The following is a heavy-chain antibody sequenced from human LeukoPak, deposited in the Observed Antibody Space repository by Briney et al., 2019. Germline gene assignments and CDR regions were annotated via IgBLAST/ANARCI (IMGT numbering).Heavy chain of an antibody. V-gene: IGHV3-48*01. Sequence: GGSLRLSCAASGFTFSSYSMNWVRQAPGKGLEWVSSISSSSSTIFYADSVKGRFTISRDNAKSSLFLQMNSLRAEDTAVYYCARSRTGNYFDYWGQGTLVTVSS. J-gene: IGHJ4*02. CDR3: ARSRTGNYFDY. CDR2: ISSSSSTI. D-gene: IGHD2-8*02. CDR1: GFTFSSYS.